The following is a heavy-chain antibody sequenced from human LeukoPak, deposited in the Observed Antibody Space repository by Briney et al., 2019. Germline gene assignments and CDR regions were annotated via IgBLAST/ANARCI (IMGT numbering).Heavy chain of an antibody. CDR1: GGSISSYY. CDR2: IYYSGST. J-gene: IGHJ4*02. D-gene: IGHD1-26*01. V-gene: IGHV4-59*08. Sequence: PSETLSLTCTVSGGSISSYYWSWIRQPPGKGLEWIGYIYYSGSTNYNPSLKSRVTISVDTSKNQFSLKLSSVTAADTAVYYCAKYVRLGARGYYFDYWGQGTLVSVSS. CDR3: AKYVRLGARGYYFDY.